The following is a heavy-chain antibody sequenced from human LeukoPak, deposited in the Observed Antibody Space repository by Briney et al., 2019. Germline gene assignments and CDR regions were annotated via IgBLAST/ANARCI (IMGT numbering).Heavy chain of an antibody. CDR3: SKDRGITMIAQDA. V-gene: IGHV3-23*01. CDR2: IIGRGGRT. CDR1: GFTFSSYG. Sequence: GGSLRLSCAAPGFTFSSYGMNWVRQAPGKGLERVSAIIGRGGRTYYTDPVKGQFNISRDNSKNTLYLQMNSLRAEDTAVYYCSKDRGITMIAQDAWGQGTLVTVSS. J-gene: IGHJ5*02. D-gene: IGHD3-22*01.